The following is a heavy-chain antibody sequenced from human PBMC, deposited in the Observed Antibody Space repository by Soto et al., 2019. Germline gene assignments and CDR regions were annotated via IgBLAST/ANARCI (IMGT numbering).Heavy chain of an antibody. J-gene: IGHJ5*02. Sequence: PSETLSLTCTVSGGSISSGGYYWSWIRQHPGKGLEWIGYIYYSGSTYYNPSLKSRVTISVDTSKNQFSLKLSSVTAADTAVYYCARDGYGDYGWFDPWGQGTLVTVSS. CDR2: IYYSGST. CDR1: GGSISSGGYY. D-gene: IGHD4-17*01. V-gene: IGHV4-31*03. CDR3: ARDGYGDYGWFDP.